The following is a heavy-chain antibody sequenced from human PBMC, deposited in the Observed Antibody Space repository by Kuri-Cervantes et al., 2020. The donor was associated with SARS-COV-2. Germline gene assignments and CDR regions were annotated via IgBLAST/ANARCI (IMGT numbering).Heavy chain of an antibody. D-gene: IGHD5-18*01. J-gene: IGHJ4*02. CDR2: ISSSGNTI. V-gene: IGHV3-48*03. Sequence: GGCLRLSCAASGFTFSSYEMNWVRQAPGKGLEWVSYISSSGNTIYYADSVKGRFTISRDKAKNSLYLQMNSRRAEDTAVYYCASVEGVTPDYWGQVTLVTVSS. CDR3: ASVEGVTPDY. CDR1: GFTFSSYE.